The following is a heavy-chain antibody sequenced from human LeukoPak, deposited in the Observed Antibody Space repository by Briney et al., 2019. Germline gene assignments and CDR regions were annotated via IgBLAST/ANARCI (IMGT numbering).Heavy chain of an antibody. CDR2: INSDGSST. J-gene: IGHJ4*02. CDR1: GFTFSSYW. V-gene: IGHV3-74*01. D-gene: IGHD3-22*01. Sequence: GGSLRLSCAASGFTFSSYWMHWVRQAPGKGLVWVSRINSDGSSTSYADPVKGRFTISRDNAKNTLYLQMNSLRAEDTAVYYCAKDQGQWLINGDWGQGTLVTVSS. CDR3: AKDQGQWLINGD.